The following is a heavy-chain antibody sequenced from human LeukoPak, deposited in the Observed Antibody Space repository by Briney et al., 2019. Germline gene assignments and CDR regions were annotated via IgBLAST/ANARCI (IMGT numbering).Heavy chain of an antibody. Sequence: ASVKVSCKASGYTFTSYGISWVRQAPGQGLEWMGIINPSGGSTSYAQKFQGRVTMTRDTSTSTVYMELSSLRSEDTAVYYCAREKGDYHDNYYYYGMDVWGQGTTVTVSS. CDR3: AREKGDYHDNYYYYGMDV. CDR1: GYTFTSYG. D-gene: IGHD3-16*01. V-gene: IGHV1-46*01. CDR2: INPSGGST. J-gene: IGHJ6*02.